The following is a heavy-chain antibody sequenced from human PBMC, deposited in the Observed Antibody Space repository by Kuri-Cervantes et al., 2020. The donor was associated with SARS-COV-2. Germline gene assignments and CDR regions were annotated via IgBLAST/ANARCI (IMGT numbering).Heavy chain of an antibody. Sequence: SVKVSCKASGGTFSGYAISWVRQAPGQGLEWMGGIIPIFGTANYAQKFQGRVTMTTDTSTNTAYMELRSLRSDDTAVYYCARDLTSTHNGNYYYYYYTDVWGKGTTVTVSS. D-gene: IGHD1-26*01. CDR1: GGTFSGYA. CDR2: IIPIFGTA. J-gene: IGHJ6*03. CDR3: ARDLTSTHNGNYYYYYYTDV. V-gene: IGHV1-69*05.